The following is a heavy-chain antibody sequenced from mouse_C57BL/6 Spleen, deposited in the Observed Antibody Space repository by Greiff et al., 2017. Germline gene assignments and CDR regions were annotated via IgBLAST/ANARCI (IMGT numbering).Heavy chain of an antibody. V-gene: IGHV5-6*01. CDR1: GFTFSSYG. Sequence: EVQGVESGGDLVKPGGSLKLSCAASGFTFSSYGMSWVRPTPDKRLEWVATISSGGSYTYYPDSVKGRFTISRDNAKNTLYLQMSSLKSEDTAMYYCAREANLGYFDYWGQGTTLTVSS. CDR3: AREANLGYFDY. J-gene: IGHJ2*01. CDR2: ISSGGSYT. D-gene: IGHD3-2*02.